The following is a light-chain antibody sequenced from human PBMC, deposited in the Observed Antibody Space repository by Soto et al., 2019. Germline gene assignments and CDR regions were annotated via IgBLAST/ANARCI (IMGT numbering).Light chain of an antibody. CDR3: QQFGASPFT. CDR1: QSVSRNS. Sequence: IVLTQSPGTLSLSPGERATLSCRASQSVSRNSLAWFQQKPGQAPRLLIYAASTRATGIPGRFSGSGSGTDFTLTIDRLEPGDCAVYYCQQFGASPFTFGPGTKVDLK. V-gene: IGKV3-20*01. CDR2: AAS. J-gene: IGKJ3*01.